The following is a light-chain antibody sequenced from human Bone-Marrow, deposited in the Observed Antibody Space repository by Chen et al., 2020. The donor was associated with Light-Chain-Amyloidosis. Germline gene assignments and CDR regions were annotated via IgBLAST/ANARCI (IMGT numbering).Light chain of an antibody. J-gene: IGLJ3*02. CDR3: VLYMGSGIWV. Sequence: QTVVTQEPSFSVSHGGTVTLTCGLSSGPVSTSYYPSWYQQTPGQAPRTLIYSTNTRSSGVPDRFSGSILGSKAALTITGAQADDESDYYCVLYMGSGIWVFGGGTKLTVL. CDR2: STN. V-gene: IGLV8-61*01. CDR1: SGPVSTSYY.